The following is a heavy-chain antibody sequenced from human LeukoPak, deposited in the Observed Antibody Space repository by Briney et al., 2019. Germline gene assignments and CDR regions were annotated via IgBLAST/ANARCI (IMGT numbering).Heavy chain of an antibody. CDR1: GGSISSSSYY. CDR3: ARDRVGYGDYPYYYYYYYMDV. D-gene: IGHD4-17*01. V-gene: IGHV4-39*07. CDR2: IYYSGST. Sequence: SETLSLTCTVSGGSISSSSYYWGWIRQPPGKGLEWIGSIYYSGSTYYNPSLKSRVTISVDTSKNQFSLKLSSVTAADTAVYYCARDRVGYGDYPYYYYYYYMDVWGKGTTVTISS. J-gene: IGHJ6*03.